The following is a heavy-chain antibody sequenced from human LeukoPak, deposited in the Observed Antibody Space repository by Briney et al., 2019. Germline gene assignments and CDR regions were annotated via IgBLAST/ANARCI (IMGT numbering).Heavy chain of an antibody. CDR1: GGSFSGYY. D-gene: IGHD3-22*01. Sequence: SETLSLTCTVSGGSFSGYYWSWIRQPPGKGLECIGYIYYIGSTNYSPSFESRVTISLDTSKNQFSLKLTSVTAADTAVYLCARLSNRDSSGYYWGFEYWGQGTLVTVSS. CDR2: IYYIGST. CDR3: ARLSNRDSSGYYWGFEY. V-gene: IGHV4-59*08. J-gene: IGHJ4*02.